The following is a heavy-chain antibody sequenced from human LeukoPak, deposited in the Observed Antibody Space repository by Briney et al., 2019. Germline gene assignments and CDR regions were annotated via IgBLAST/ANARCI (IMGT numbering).Heavy chain of an antibody. Sequence: GASVKVPCKAFGYTFTSNYMHWVRQAPGQGPEWMGVISPSGGSTTYAQKFQGRVTLTRDMSTSTDYLELSSLRSEDTAVYYCARLPHYLGELSYDYWGQGTLVTVSS. J-gene: IGHJ4*02. CDR3: ARLPHYLGELSYDY. CDR1: GYTFTSNY. CDR2: ISPSGGST. D-gene: IGHD3-16*02. V-gene: IGHV1-46*01.